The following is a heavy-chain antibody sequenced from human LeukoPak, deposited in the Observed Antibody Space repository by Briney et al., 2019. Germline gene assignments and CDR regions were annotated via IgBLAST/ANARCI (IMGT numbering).Heavy chain of an antibody. CDR2: IIPIFGTA. Sequence: SVKVSCKASVGTFSSYGISWVRQAPGQGLDWMGRIIPIFGTANYAQKFQGRVTITADKFTSTAYMEVSSLRSEDTAVYYCARTNYYDSSGYQGAGTYYYGMDVWGQGTTVTVSS. D-gene: IGHD3-22*01. J-gene: IGHJ6*02. V-gene: IGHV1-69*06. CDR1: VGTFSSYG. CDR3: ARTNYYDSSGYQGAGTYYYGMDV.